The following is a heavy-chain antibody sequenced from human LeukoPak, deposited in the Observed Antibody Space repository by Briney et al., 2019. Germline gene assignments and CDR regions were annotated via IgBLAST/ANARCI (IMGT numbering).Heavy chain of an antibody. V-gene: IGHV3-23*01. D-gene: IGHD3-10*01. CDR2: ISGGGDST. CDR1: GFTFSSYA. CDR3: AKDRLYYDSGSYYNAFDY. J-gene: IGHJ4*02. Sequence: GGSLRLSCAASGFTFSSYAMSWVRQAPGKGLEWVSSISGGGDSTYYADSVKGRFTISRDNSKNTLYLQMNSLRAEDTAVYYCAKDRLYYDSGSYYNAFDYWGQGTLVTVSS.